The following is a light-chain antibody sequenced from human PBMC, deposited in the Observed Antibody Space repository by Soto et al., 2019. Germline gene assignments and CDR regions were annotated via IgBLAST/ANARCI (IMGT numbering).Light chain of an antibody. Sequence: EIVLTQSPGTLSLSPGERVTISCRASHSVSSRLVWYQRKPGQAPRLVIYDASTRATGMPGRFSGSGSGTEFTLTISSLQSEDFAVYYCQQYNNWPWTFGQGTKVDIK. V-gene: IGKV3-15*01. CDR2: DAS. CDR3: QQYNNWPWT. J-gene: IGKJ1*01. CDR1: HSVSSR.